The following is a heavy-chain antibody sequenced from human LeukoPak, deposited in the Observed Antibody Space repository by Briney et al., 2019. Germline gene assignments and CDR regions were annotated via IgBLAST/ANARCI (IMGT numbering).Heavy chain of an antibody. CDR3: AKSNSRQWLINFDY. Sequence: PGGSLRLSCTASGFTFGDYAMSWVRQAPGKGLEWVANIKQDGSEKYYVDSVKGRLTISRDNAKNSLYLQMNSLRAADMAVYYCAKSNSRQWLINFDYWGQGTLVTVSS. J-gene: IGHJ4*02. CDR1: GFTFGDYA. V-gene: IGHV3-7*03. D-gene: IGHD6-19*01. CDR2: IKQDGSEK.